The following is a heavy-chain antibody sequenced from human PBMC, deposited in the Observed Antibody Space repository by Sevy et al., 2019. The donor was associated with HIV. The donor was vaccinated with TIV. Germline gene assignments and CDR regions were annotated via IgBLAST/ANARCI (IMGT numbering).Heavy chain of an antibody. CDR2: ISAYNGNT. CDR1: GYTFTSYG. CDR3: ASNGLSGYSSGSDY. D-gene: IGHD6-19*01. V-gene: IGHV1-18*01. Sequence: ASVKVSCKASGYTFTSYGISWVRQAPGQGLEWMGWISAYNGNTNYAQKLQGRVTMTTDTSTSSAYMELRSLRSDDTAVYYCASNGLSGYSSGSDYWGQGTLVTVFS. J-gene: IGHJ4*02.